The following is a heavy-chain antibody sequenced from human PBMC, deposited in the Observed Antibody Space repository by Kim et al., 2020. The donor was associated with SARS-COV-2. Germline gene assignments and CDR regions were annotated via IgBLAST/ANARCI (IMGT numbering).Heavy chain of an antibody. CDR2: MSYDGGKE. V-gene: IGHV3-30-3*01. CDR1: GFPFSSHA. D-gene: IGHD6-19*01. J-gene: IGHJ4*01. CDR3: ASVSESGWHSGYFDY. Sequence: GGSLRLSCAASGFPFSSHAMNWVRQAPGKGLEWVAVMSYDGGKEHYVDSVKGRFTISRDNSKNTLYLQMNSLRADDTAVYYCASVSESGWHSGYFDYWGHGTLVTVS.